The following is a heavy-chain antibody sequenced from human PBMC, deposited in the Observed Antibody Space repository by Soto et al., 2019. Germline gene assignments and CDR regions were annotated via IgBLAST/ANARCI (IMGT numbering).Heavy chain of an antibody. Sequence: PSETPSLTCTVCGGSACSGNYVGSWIQQPPGKGLEWIGYIYYSGTTRYNPSLKSRVTISVDTSKNQFSLKLSSVTAADTAVYYCARAALCGGNCYYYFDYWGQGTLLTVSS. CDR1: GGSACSGNYV. CDR3: ARAALCGGNCYYYFDY. CDR2: IYYSGTT. J-gene: IGHJ4*02. V-gene: IGHV4-61*01. D-gene: IGHD2-15*01.